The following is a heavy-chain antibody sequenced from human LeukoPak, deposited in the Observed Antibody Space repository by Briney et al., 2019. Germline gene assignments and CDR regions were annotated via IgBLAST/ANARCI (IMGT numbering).Heavy chain of an antibody. CDR2: IIPIFGTA. CDR3: ARVHSSSWLNYYYYMDV. J-gene: IGHJ6*03. V-gene: IGHV1-69*06. D-gene: IGHD6-13*01. Sequence: EASVKVSCKASGGTFSSYAISWVRQAPGQGLEWMGGIIPIFGTANYAQKFQGRVTITADKSTSTAYMELSSLRSEDTAVYYCARVHSSSWLNYYYYMDVWGKGTTVTISS. CDR1: GGTFSSYA.